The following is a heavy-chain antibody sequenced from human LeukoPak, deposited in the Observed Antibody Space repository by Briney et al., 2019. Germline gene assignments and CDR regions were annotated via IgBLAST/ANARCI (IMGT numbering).Heavy chain of an antibody. J-gene: IGHJ4*02. CDR3: ARVRYSSSWYFDH. D-gene: IGHD6-13*01. Sequence: SVKVSFKSSAGTFSINAISWVRQAPGQGLEWMGGIIPIFGSANYAQKFQGRVTSTADESTSTAYMELSSLRSEDTAVYYCARVRYSSSWYFDHWGLGTLVTVSS. CDR2: IIPIFGSA. CDR1: AGTFSINA. V-gene: IGHV1-69*01.